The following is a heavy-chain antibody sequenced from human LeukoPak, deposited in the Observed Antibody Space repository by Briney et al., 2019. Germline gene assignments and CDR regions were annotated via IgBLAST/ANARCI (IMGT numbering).Heavy chain of an antibody. CDR1: GFTFSTYW. V-gene: IGHV3-74*01. J-gene: IGHJ6*03. CDR2: ISSDGSNT. Sequence: PGGALRLSRAASGFTFSTYWMHWVRQVPGKGLVWVSRISSDGSNTIYAESLKGRFTISRDNANNTLSLQMNSLRGDDAAVYYCARECDLPGAYYMDVWGKGTTVTVSS. CDR3: ARECDLPGAYYMDV. D-gene: IGHD7-27*01.